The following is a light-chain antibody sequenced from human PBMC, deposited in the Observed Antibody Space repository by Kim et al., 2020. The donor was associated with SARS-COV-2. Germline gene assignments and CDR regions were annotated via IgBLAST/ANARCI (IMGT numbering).Light chain of an antibody. V-gene: IGKV3-20*01. CDR1: QSVNSRY. CDR3: HHYGSLPVT. J-gene: IGKJ4*01. Sequence: SPGERATRSGRGSQSVNSRYLSWYQEKPGRAPRLLIYAASSRATGIPDRFSGSESGTDFTLTISRLEPEDFAVYYCHHYGSLPVTFGGGTKVDIK. CDR2: AAS.